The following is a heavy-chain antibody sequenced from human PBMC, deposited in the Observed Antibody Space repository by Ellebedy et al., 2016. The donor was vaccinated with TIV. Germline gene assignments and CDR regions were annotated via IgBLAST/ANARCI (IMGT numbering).Heavy chain of an antibody. Sequence: GESLMISCAASGFTFSSYGMHWVRPAPGKGLEWVAVISYDGSNKYYADSVKGRFTISRDNSKNTLYLQMNSLRAEDTTVYYCALVFVGSDYWGQGTLVTVSS. J-gene: IGHJ4*02. CDR1: GFTFSSYG. CDR2: ISYDGSNK. CDR3: ALVFVGSDY. V-gene: IGHV3-30*03. D-gene: IGHD2-21*02.